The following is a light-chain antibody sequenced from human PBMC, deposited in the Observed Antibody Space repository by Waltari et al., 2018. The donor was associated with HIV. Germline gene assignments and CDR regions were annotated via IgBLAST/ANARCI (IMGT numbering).Light chain of an antibody. CDR2: RNN. V-gene: IGLV1-47*01. CDR3: AAWDDSLSGFWV. Sequence: HSVLTQTPAASGTPGQRVTIYCSGSSSNIGSNYVYGYQQLPGTAPKLLIYRNNQRPSGVPDRFSGSKSGTSASLAISGLRSEDEADYYCAAWDDSLSGFWVFGGGTKLTVL. J-gene: IGLJ3*02. CDR1: SSNIGSNY.